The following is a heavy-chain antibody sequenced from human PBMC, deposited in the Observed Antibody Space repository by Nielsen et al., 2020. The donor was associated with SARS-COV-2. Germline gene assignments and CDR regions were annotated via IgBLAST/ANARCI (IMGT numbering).Heavy chain of an antibody. Sequence: GESLKICCAASSFIFSRDAMYWVRRAPGRGVQWVTGVSASGSRTYYKDSVKGRFSISRDNSKNTLYLQMHSLRVEDTAVYYCAKDGVVRGDALDLWGQGTMVTVSS. V-gene: IGHV3-23*01. CDR3: AKDGVVRGDALDL. CDR2: VSASGSRT. J-gene: IGHJ3*01. CDR1: SFIFSRDA. D-gene: IGHD3-10*01.